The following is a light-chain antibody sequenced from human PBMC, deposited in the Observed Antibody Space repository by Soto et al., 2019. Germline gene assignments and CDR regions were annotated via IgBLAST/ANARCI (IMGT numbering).Light chain of an antibody. CDR3: QQSHSTPPT. CDR1: QSLLHSDGKTY. Sequence: DIVMTQTPLSLSVTPGQPASISCKSSQSLLHSDGKTYLYWYLQKPGQSPQLLIYEVSSRFSGVPDRFSGSGSGTDFTLTIDNLQHEDSATYYCQQSHSTPPTFGPGTKLEIK. J-gene: IGKJ2*01. CDR2: EVS. V-gene: IGKV2-29*01.